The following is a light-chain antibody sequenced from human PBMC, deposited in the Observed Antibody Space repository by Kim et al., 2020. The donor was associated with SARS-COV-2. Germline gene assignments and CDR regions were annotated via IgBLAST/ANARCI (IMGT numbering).Light chain of an antibody. CDR1: DIRGYN. V-gene: IGLV3-9*01. CDR2: RDS. CDR3: QVWDSSTAV. Sequence: SWALGQTARVTCGGSDIRGYNLHWYQQKPGQAPVLVIYRDSARPAGIPERFSGSNSESTATLIISTVQAGDDGDYYCQVWDSSTAVFGGGTQLTVL. J-gene: IGLJ3*02.